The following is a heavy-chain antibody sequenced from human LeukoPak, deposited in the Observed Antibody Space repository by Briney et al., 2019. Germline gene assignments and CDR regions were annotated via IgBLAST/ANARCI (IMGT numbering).Heavy chain of an antibody. CDR1: GYTFTSYD. CDR2: MNPNSGNT. V-gene: IGHV1-8*01. CDR3: ARDAGRYDYVWGSYRYKN. D-gene: IGHD3-16*02. J-gene: IGHJ4*02. Sequence: GASVKVSCKASGYTFTSYDINWVRQATGQGLEWMGWMNPNSGNTGYAQKFQGRVTMTRNTSISTAYMELRSLRSDDTAVYYCARDAGRYDYVWGSYRYKNWGQGTLVTVSS.